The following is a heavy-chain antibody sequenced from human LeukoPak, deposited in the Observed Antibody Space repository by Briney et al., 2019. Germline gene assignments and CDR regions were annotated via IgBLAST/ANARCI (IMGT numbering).Heavy chain of an antibody. V-gene: IGHV1-18*01. J-gene: IGHJ5*02. CDR2: ISAYNGNT. D-gene: IGHD2-15*01. CDR3: ARDPSPIYCSGGSCFGWFDP. Sequence: ASVKVSCKASGYTFTSYGISWVRQAPGQGLEWMGWISAYNGNTNYAQKLQGRVTMTKDTSQSTAYMELRSLRSDDTAVYYCARDPSPIYCSGGSCFGWFDPWGQGTLVTVSS. CDR1: GYTFTSYG.